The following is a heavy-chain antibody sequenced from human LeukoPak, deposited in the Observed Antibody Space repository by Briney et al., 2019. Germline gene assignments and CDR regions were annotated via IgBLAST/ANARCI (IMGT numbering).Heavy chain of an antibody. D-gene: IGHD6-13*01. CDR1: GGSFSGYY. CDR2: INHSGST. J-gene: IGHJ4*02. Sequence: RPSETLSLTCAVYGGSFSGYYWSWIRQPPGKGLEWIGEINHSGSTNYNPSPKSRVTISVDTSKNQFSLKLSSVTAADTAVYYCARAQDSPAAGGTAVDYYFDYWGQGTLVTVSS. CDR3: ARAQDSPAAGGTAVDYYFDY. V-gene: IGHV4-34*01.